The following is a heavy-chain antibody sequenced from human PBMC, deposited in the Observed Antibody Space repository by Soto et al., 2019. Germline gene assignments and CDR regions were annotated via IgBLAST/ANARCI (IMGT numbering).Heavy chain of an antibody. V-gene: IGHV4-39*01. CDR2: IYYSGST. D-gene: IGHD1-7*01. CDR3: ARQSSRYNWNYENYYYYGMDV. Sequence: SETLSLTCTVSGGSISSSSYYWGWIRQPPGKGLEWIGSIYYSGSTYYNPSLKSRVTISVDTSKNQFSLKLSSVTAADTAVYYCARQSSRYNWNYENYYYYGMDVWGQGTTVTVSS. J-gene: IGHJ6*02. CDR1: GGSISSSSYY.